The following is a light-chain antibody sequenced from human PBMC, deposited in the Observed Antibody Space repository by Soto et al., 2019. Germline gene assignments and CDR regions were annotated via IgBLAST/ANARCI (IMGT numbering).Light chain of an antibody. V-gene: IGLV2-8*01. CDR3: SSYAGTNNLV. CDR1: SSDVGGYNY. CDR2: EVS. Sequence: QSALTQPPSASGSPGQSVTISCTGTSSDVGGYNYVSWYQQYPGKAPKIMIYEVSERPSGVPVRFSGSKSGNTASLTVSGLKAEDEADYYCSSYAGTNNLVFGGGTQLTVL. J-gene: IGLJ7*01.